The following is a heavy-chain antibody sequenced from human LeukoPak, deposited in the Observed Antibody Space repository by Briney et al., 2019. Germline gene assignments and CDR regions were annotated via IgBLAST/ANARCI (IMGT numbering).Heavy chain of an antibody. J-gene: IGHJ4*02. CDR3: ARPSRGGSRLYYFDY. CDR2: INPNSGGT. CDR1: GYTFTGYY. Sequence: ASVKVSCKASGYTFTGYYMHWVRQAPGQGLEWMGWINPNSGGTNYAQKFQGRVTMTRDTSISTAYMELSRLRSDDTAVYYCARPSRGGSRLYYFDYWGQGTLDTVSS. V-gene: IGHV1-2*02. D-gene: IGHD2-15*01.